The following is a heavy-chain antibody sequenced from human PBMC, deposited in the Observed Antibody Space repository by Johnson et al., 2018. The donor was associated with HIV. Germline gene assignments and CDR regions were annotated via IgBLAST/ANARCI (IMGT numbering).Heavy chain of an antibody. D-gene: IGHD5-18*01. Sequence: QVQLVESGGGVVQPGGSLRLSCAASGFTFSDYGMHWVRQAPGKGLEWVAFIRYDVGYKYYADSVKGRFTISRDSSKNTLYLQINSLRPEDSAVYYCAKGEAQEGWIQIRVYAFDFWGQGTLVTVSS. CDR1: GFTFSDYG. CDR2: IRYDVGYK. CDR3: AKGEAQEGWIQIRVYAFDF. J-gene: IGHJ3*01. V-gene: IGHV3-30*02.